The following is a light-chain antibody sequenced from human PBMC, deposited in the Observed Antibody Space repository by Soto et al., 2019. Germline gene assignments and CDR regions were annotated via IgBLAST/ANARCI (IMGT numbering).Light chain of an antibody. CDR2: GAS. CDR1: QSVSSN. J-gene: IGKJ2*01. CDR3: QQYNNWPSYT. V-gene: IGKV3-15*01. Sequence: EIVMTQSPATLSVSPGERATLSCRASQSVSSNLAWYQQKPGQAPRLLIYGASTRATGIPARLSGSGSGTEFTLTISSLQSEDFAVYYCQQYNNWPSYTFVQGTKLEIK.